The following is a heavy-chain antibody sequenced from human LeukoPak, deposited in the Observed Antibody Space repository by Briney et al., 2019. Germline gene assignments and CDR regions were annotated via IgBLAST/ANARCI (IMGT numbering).Heavy chain of an antibody. V-gene: IGHV3-15*01. CDR1: GFTFSNAW. J-gene: IGHJ4*02. CDR2: IKSKTDGGTT. D-gene: IGHD6-13*01. CDR3: TTDSPGPYSSSWSDY. Sequence: PGGSLRLSCAASGFTFSNAWMSWVRQAPGKGLEWVGRIKSKTDGGTTDYAAPVKGRFTISRDDSKNTLYLQMNRLKTEDTAVYYCTTDSPGPYSSSWSDYWGQGTLVTVSS.